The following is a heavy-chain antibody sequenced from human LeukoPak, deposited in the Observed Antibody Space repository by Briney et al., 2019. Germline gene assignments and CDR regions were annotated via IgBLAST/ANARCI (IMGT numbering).Heavy chain of an antibody. CDR3: ARDLGYCSSTSCYRDY. Sequence: ASVKVSCKASGYTFTSYGISWVRQAPGQGLEWMGRINPNSGGTNYAQKFQGRVTMTRDTSSSTAYMELSRMRSDDTAVYYCARDLGYCSSTSCYRDYWGQGTLVTVSS. D-gene: IGHD2-2*01. CDR1: GYTFTSYG. CDR2: INPNSGGT. J-gene: IGHJ4*02. V-gene: IGHV1-2*06.